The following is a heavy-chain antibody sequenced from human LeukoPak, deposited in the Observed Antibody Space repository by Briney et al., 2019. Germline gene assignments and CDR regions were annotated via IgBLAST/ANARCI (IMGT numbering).Heavy chain of an antibody. D-gene: IGHD4-17*01. V-gene: IGHV4-59*01. CDR1: GGSISSYY. J-gene: IGHJ4*02. CDR2: IYYSGST. CDR3: ARAHDYGDSNFDLDY. Sequence: SETLSLTCTVSGGSISSYYWSWIRQPPGKGLEWIGYIYYSGSTNYNPSLKSRVTISVDTSKNQFSLKLSSVTAADTAVYYCARAHDYGDSNFDLDYWGQGTLVTVSS.